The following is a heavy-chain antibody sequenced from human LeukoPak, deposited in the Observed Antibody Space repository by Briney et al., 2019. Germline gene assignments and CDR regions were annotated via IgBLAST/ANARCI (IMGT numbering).Heavy chain of an antibody. CDR2: ISSSSSYI. CDR1: GFTFSSYS. J-gene: IGHJ4*02. D-gene: IGHD6-13*01. V-gene: IGHV3-21*01. Sequence: KSGGSLRLSCAASGFTFSSYSMNWVRQAPGKGLEWVSSISSSSSYIYYADSVKGRFTISSDNAKNSLYMQMNSLRAEDTAVYYCARVGGIAAAGNDYWGQGTLVTVSS. CDR3: ARVGGIAAAGNDY.